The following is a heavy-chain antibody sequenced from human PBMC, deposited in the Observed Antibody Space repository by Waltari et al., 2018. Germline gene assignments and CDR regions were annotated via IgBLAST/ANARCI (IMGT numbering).Heavy chain of an antibody. V-gene: IGHV1-2*02. J-gene: IGHJ6*03. D-gene: IGHD1-1*01. CDR1: GYTFTGYY. Sequence: QVQLVQSGAEVKKPGASVKVSCKASGYTFTGYYMHWVRQAPGQGLEWMGWINPNSGCTNYAQKFQGRVTMTRETSISTAYMELSRLRSDDTAVYYCARDAGANAGLYYYYYMDVWGKGTTVTISS. CDR3: ARDAGANAGLYYYYYMDV. CDR2: INPNSGCT.